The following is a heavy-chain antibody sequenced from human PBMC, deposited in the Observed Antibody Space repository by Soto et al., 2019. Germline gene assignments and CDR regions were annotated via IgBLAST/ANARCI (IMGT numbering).Heavy chain of an antibody. D-gene: IGHD1-7*01. Sequence: SLRLSCAASGFTFSTYAMSWVRQAPEKGLEWVSAVSGSGGRTFYADSVKGRFTISRDNSKNTLYLQMNSLRAEDTAVYYCAKDYAGITNFDCWGQGTLVTVS. V-gene: IGHV3-23*01. CDR3: AKDYAGITNFDC. CDR1: GFTFSTYA. CDR2: VSGSGGRT. J-gene: IGHJ4*02.